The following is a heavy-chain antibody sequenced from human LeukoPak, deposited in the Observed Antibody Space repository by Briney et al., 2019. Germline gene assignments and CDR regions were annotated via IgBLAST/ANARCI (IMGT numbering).Heavy chain of an antibody. V-gene: IGHV3-21*01. CDR1: GFTFSSYS. CDR2: ISSSSSYI. Sequence: GGSLRLSCAASGFTFSSYSMNWVRQAPGKGLEWVSSISSSSSYIYYADSVKGRFTISRDNAKNSLYLQMNSLRAEDTAVYYCARALGYCSSTSCCVGLLNLYYYYYGMDVWGQGTTVTVSS. CDR3: ARALGYCSSTSCCVGLLNLYYYYYGMDV. D-gene: IGHD2-2*01. J-gene: IGHJ6*02.